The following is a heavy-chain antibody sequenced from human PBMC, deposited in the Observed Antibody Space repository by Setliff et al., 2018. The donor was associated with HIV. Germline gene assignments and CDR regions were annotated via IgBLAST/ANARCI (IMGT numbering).Heavy chain of an antibody. J-gene: IGHJ5*02. CDR1: GFTFNSYW. V-gene: IGHV3-7*01. CDR2: IKGDGSET. CDR3: ARVASGYDYGWLDP. D-gene: IGHD5-12*01. Sequence: PGGSLRLSCVASGFTFNSYWMYWVRQAPGKRPEWVANIKGDGSETTYADSVKGRFTVSRDNAKNTLYLQMNSLRAEDTAVYYCARVASGYDYGWLDPWGQGTLVTVSS.